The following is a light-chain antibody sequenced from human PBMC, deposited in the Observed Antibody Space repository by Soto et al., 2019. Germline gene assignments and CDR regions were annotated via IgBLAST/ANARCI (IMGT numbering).Light chain of an antibody. V-gene: IGKV4-1*01. CDR2: WAS. CDR1: QSILYSSNNKNY. CDR3: QQYYTTPRT. Sequence: DIVMTQSPDSLAVSLGERATINCKSSQSILYSSNNKNYLAWYQQKPGQPPKLLIYWASTRESGVPDRFSGSGSGTDFTLTISSPQAEDVAVYYCQQYYTTPRTFGQGTKVGIK. J-gene: IGKJ1*01.